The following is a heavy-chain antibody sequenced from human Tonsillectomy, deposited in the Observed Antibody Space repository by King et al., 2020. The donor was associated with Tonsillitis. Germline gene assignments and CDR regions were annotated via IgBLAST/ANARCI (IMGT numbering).Heavy chain of an antibody. CDR1: GFTFSSYG. V-gene: IGHV3-33*08. J-gene: IGHJ3*02. CDR2: IWDDGSNK. CDR3: ARRAVKDAFDI. D-gene: IGHD4-17*01. Sequence: VQLVESGGGVVQPGRSLRLSCAASGFTFSSYGMHWVRQAPGKGLEWVAVIWDDGSNKYYADSVKGRFTISRDNSKNTLYLQMNSLRAEDTAVYYCARRAVKDAFDIWGQGTMVTVSS.